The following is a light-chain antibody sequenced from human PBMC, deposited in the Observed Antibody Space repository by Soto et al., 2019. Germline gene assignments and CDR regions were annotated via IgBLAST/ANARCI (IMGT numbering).Light chain of an antibody. CDR3: AAWDDSLSGSYV. CDR1: SSNIGSNY. Sequence: QSVLTQPPSASGTPGQRVTISCSGSSSNIGSNYVYWYQQLPGTAPKLLIYRNNQRPSGVPDRFSGSKSGTSASLAISGLRSEDEADYYCAAWDDSLSGSYVFGTGTXVTVL. V-gene: IGLV1-47*01. J-gene: IGLJ1*01. CDR2: RNN.